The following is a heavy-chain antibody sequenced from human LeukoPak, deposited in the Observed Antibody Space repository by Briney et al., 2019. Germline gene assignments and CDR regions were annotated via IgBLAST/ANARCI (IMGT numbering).Heavy chain of an antibody. D-gene: IGHD6-19*01. Sequence: PGGSLRLSCVASGFTFSSYGMHWVRQAPGKGLEWVAVIWYDGSNKYYADSVKGRFTISRDNSKNTLYLQMNSLRAEDTAVYYCARAIFSSGWYNWFDPWGQGTLVTVSS. CDR2: IWYDGSNK. CDR3: ARAIFSSGWYNWFDP. V-gene: IGHV3-33*08. J-gene: IGHJ5*02. CDR1: GFTFSSYG.